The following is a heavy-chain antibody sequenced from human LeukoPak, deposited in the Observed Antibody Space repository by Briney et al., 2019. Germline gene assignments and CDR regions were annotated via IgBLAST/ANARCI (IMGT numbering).Heavy chain of an antibody. CDR1: GYSISSGYY. D-gene: IGHD6-13*01. CDR3: ATLRYSSSWYY. V-gene: IGHV4-38-2*02. CDR2: IYHSGST. Sequence: SETLPLTCTVSGYSISSGYYWGWIRQPPGKGLEWIGSIYHSGSTYYNPSLKSRVTISVDTSKNQFSLKLSSVTAADTAVYYCATLRYSSSWYYWGQGTLVTVSS. J-gene: IGHJ4*02.